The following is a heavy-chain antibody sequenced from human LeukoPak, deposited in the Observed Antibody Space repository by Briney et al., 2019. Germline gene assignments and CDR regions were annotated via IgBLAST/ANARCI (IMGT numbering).Heavy chain of an antibody. CDR2: IYYSGST. J-gene: IGHJ4*02. CDR3: ARIGGDYDFWSGDEDFDY. CDR1: GGSISSSSYY. D-gene: IGHD3-3*01. V-gene: IGHV4-39*07. Sequence: SETLSLTCTVSGGSISSSSYYWGWIRQPPGKGLEWIGSIYYSGSTYYNPSLKSRVTISVDTSKNQFSLKLSSVTAADTAVYYCARIGGDYDFWSGDEDFDYWGQGTLVTVSS.